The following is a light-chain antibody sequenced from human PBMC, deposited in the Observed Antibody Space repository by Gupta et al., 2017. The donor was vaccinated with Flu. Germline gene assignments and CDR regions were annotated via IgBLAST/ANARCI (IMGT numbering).Light chain of an antibody. J-gene: IGKJ2*01. CDR2: AAS. V-gene: IGKV1-39*01. CDR3: QQSDSNPRYT. Sequence: DIQMTQSPSSLSASVGDRVTITCRASQSISSYLNWYQQKPGKAPKLLIYAASSWQSGVPSRFSGSGCGKDLTLTISSRQPEDFATYYCQQSDSNPRYTFGQGTKLEIK. CDR1: QSISSY.